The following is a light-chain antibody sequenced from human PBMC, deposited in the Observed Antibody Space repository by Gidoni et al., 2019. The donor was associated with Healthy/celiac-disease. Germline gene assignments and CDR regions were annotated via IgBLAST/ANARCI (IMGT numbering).Light chain of an antibody. J-gene: IGKJ4*01. Sequence: SASVGDRVTITCRASQSISSYLNWYQQKPGKAPKLLIYAASSLQSGVPSSFSGSGSGTDFTLTISSLQPEDFATYYCQQSYSTPPLTFGGGTKVEIK. CDR1: QSISSY. CDR2: AAS. CDR3: QQSYSTPPLT. V-gene: IGKV1-39*01.